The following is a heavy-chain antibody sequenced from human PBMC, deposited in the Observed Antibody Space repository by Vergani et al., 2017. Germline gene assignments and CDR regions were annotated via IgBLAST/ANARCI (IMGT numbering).Heavy chain of an antibody. J-gene: IGHJ4*02. CDR3: TRRRTTSKMGSVFDY. Sequence: EVQLVASGGGLVQPGGSLPLSCAASGFTFSGSAMHWVRQASGKGLEWVGRIRSKANSYATAYAASVKGRFTISRDDSKNTAYLQMNSLKTEDTAVYYCTRRRTTSKMGSVFDYWGQGTLVTVSS. CDR1: GFTFSGSA. CDR2: IRSKANSYAT. D-gene: IGHD4-17*01. V-gene: IGHV3-73*01.